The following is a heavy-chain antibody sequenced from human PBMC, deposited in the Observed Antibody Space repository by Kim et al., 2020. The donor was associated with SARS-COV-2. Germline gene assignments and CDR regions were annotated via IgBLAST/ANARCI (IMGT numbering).Heavy chain of an antibody. CDR3: GKDGSSWGYYFDY. CDR2: ISWDGGST. Sequence: GGSLRLSCAASGFTFDDYAMHWVRQAPGKGLEWVSLISWDGGSTYYADSVKGRFTISRDNSKNSLYLQMNSLRAEDTALYYCGKDGSSWGYYFDYWGQGTLVTVSS. CDR1: GFTFDDYA. D-gene: IGHD6-13*01. J-gene: IGHJ4*02. V-gene: IGHV3-43D*03.